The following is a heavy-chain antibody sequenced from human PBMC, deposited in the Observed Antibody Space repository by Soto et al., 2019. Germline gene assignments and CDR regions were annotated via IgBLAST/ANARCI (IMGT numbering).Heavy chain of an antibody. CDR3: ARDVTSVTTPLIDY. J-gene: IGHJ4*02. CDR2: ISYDGSNK. Sequence: QVQLVESGGGVVQPGRSLRLSCAASGFTFSSYAMHWVRQAPGKGLEWGAVISYDGSNKYYADSVKGRFTISRDNSKNTLYLQMNSLRAEDTAVYYCARDVTSVTTPLIDYWGQGTLVTVSS. D-gene: IGHD4-4*01. V-gene: IGHV3-30-3*01. CDR1: GFTFSSYA.